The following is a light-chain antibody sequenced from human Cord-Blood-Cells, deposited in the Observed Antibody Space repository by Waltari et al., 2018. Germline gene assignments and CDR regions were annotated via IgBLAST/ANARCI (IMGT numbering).Light chain of an antibody. V-gene: IGKV4-1*01. J-gene: IGKJ2*01. CDR3: QQYYSTPPYT. CDR2: WAS. CDR1: QSALYSANNKNY. Sequence: DIVMTQSPDSLAVSLGEEPTINCKSSQSALYSANNKNYLAWYQQKPGPPPKLLIYWASTRESGVPDRFSGSGSGTDFTLTISSLQAEDVAVYYCQQYYSTPPYTFGQGTKLEIK.